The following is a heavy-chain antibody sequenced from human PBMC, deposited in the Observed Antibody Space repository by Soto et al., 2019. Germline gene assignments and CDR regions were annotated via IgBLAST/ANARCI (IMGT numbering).Heavy chain of an antibody. CDR3: ARGRGVPGAMSGNWIDP. J-gene: IGHJ5*02. V-gene: IGHV4-34*01. D-gene: IGHD2-2*01. CDR2: INHSGST. Sequence: WETLSLTCAVYGGSFSGYYWSWIRQPPGKGLEWIGEINHSGSTNYNPSLKSRVTISVDTSKNQFSLKLSSVTAADTAVYCCARGRGVPGAMSGNWIDPWGQGTLVTVSS. CDR1: GGSFSGYY.